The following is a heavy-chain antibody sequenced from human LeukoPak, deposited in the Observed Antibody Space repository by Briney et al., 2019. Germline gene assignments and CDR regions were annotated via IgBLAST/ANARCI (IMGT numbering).Heavy chain of an antibody. V-gene: IGHV1-8*01. Sequence: ASVKVSCKASGYTFTSYDINWVRQATGQGLEWMGWMNPNSGNTGYAQKFQGRVTMTRNTSISTAYMELSSLRSEDTAVYYCARARRNSRGAYSSGWQQYYFDYWGQGTLVTVSS. D-gene: IGHD6-19*01. CDR2: MNPNSGNT. J-gene: IGHJ4*02. CDR3: ARARRNSRGAYSSGWQQYYFDY. CDR1: GYTFTSYD.